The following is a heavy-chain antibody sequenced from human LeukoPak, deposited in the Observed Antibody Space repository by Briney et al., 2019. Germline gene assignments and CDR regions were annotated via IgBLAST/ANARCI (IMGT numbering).Heavy chain of an antibody. CDR2: ISGSGGST. D-gene: IGHD6-13*01. V-gene: IGHV3-23*01. CDR1: GFTFSSYA. Sequence: GGSLRLSCAASGFTFSSYAMSWVRQAPGRGLEWVSAISGSGGSTYYADSVKGRFTISRDNSKNTLYLQMNSLRAEDTAVYYCASRGIAAAGRNFDYWGQGTLVTVSS. J-gene: IGHJ4*02. CDR3: ASRGIAAAGRNFDY.